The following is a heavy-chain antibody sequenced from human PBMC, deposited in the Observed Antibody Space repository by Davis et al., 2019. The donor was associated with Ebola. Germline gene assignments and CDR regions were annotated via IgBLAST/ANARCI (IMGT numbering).Heavy chain of an antibody. V-gene: IGHV4-59*08. CDR2: IYYSGST. Sequence: MPSETLSLTCTVSGGSIRSYYWSWIRQPPGKGLEWIGYIYYSGSTNYNPSLKSRVTISVDTSKNQFSLKLSFVTAADTAVYFCARHPYSSGWAYWYFDLWGRGTLVTVSS. CDR3: ARHPYSSGWAYWYFDL. D-gene: IGHD6-19*01. CDR1: GGSIRSYY. J-gene: IGHJ2*01.